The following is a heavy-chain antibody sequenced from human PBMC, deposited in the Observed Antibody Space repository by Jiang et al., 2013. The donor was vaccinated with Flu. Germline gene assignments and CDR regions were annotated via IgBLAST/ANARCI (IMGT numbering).Heavy chain of an antibody. Sequence: RLSCAASGFTFDDYAMHWVRQAPGKGLEWVSGIWWNSATIGYADSVKGRFTISRDNAKNSLYLQMNSLRAEDTALYYCAKDIRHGTYDLGHWDYYGMDVWGQGTTVTVSS. J-gene: IGHJ6*02. CDR2: IWWNSATI. V-gene: IGHV3-9*01. D-gene: IGHD3-3*01. CDR1: GFTFDDYA. CDR3: AKDIRHGTYDLGHWDYYGMDV.